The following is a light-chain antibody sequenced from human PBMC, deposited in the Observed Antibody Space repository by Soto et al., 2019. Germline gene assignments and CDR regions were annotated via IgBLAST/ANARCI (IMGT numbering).Light chain of an antibody. J-gene: IGKJ3*01. CDR1: RFVSNYY. Sequence: DIVLTQSPGTLSLSPGDRATLSCRTSRFVSNYYVAWYQQRPGQAPRLLIYAASSRATDIPDRFSGSGSGTDFTLNISRLEPEDFAVYYCQHYADSPPVFTFGPGTKVEI. V-gene: IGKV3-20*01. CDR3: QHYADSPPVFT. CDR2: AAS.